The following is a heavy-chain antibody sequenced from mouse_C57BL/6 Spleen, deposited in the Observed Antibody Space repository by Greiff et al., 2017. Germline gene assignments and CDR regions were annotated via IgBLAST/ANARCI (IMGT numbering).Heavy chain of an antibody. V-gene: IGHV1-61*01. D-gene: IGHD2-4*01. J-gene: IGHJ2*01. CDR3: ARGDYDVLDY. Sequence: QVQLQQSGAELVRPGSSVKLSCKASGYTFTSYWMDWVKQRPGQGLEWIGNIYPSDSETHYNQKFKDKATLTVDKSSSTAYMQLSSLTSEDSAVYYCARGDYDVLDYWGQGTTLTVSS. CDR2: IYPSDSET. CDR1: GYTFTSYW.